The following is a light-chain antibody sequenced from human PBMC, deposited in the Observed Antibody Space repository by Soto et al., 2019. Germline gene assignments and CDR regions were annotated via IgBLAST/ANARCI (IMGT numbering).Light chain of an antibody. CDR1: QGIRDF. J-gene: IGKJ4*01. CDR2: AAS. V-gene: IGKV1-9*01. Sequence: DIQLTQSPSFLSASVGDRVTITCRASQGIRDFLAWYQQKPGKAPKLLIYAASTLQAGVPTRFSGFASGTEFNLTISNLQPADSATDYCQQFNDYPLTFGGGTKVEIK. CDR3: QQFNDYPLT.